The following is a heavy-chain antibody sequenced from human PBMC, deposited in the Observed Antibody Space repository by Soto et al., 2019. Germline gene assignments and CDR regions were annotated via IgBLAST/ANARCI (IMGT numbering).Heavy chain of an antibody. CDR1: GFTFSSYW. CDR2: IKEDGSER. V-gene: IGHV3-7*04. D-gene: IGHD3-10*01. CDR3: ARATGADEEDY. Sequence: PGGSLRLSCAASGFTFSSYWMSWVRQAPGKGLEWVANIKEDGSERYYVDSVKGRFTISRDNAKNSLYLQMNSLRAEDTAVYYCARATGADEEDYWGQGTLVTVSS. J-gene: IGHJ4*02.